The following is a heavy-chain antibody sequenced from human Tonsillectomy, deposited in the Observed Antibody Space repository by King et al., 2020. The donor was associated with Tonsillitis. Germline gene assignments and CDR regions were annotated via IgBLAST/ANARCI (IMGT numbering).Heavy chain of an antibody. Sequence: QLVQSGAEVKKPGESLKISCKGSEYSFNNYWIGWVRQMPGKGLEWMGIIYPGDSDTSYSPSFQGQVTISADKSIRTVYLQWSSLKASDTGMYYCARRQARPDHDAFDIWGQGTAVTVSS. CDR3: ARRQARPDHDAFDI. CDR1: EYSFNNYW. CDR2: IYPGDSDT. V-gene: IGHV5-51*03. D-gene: IGHD6-6*01. J-gene: IGHJ3*02.